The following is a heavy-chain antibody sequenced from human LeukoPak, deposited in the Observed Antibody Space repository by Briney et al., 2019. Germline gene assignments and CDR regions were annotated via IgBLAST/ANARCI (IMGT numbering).Heavy chain of an antibody. J-gene: IGHJ4*02. CDR3: ARGSSSGGEFDY. D-gene: IGHD6-19*01. Sequence: PSETLSLTCTVSGGSISSYYWSWIRQPPRKGLEWIGDIFYSRSTNYNPSLKSRVTISLDTSKNQLSPKLSSVTAADTAVYYCARGSSSGGEFDYWGQGTLVTVSS. CDR1: GGSISSYY. V-gene: IGHV4-59*01. CDR2: IFYSRST.